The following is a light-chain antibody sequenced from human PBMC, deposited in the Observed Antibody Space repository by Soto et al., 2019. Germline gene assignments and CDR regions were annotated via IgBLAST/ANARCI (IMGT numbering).Light chain of an antibody. J-gene: IGKJ1*01. V-gene: IGKV1-5*03. CDR1: QSISSW. CDR3: QQYNSYPWT. CDR2: KAS. Sequence: DIQMTQSPSTLSASVGDRATITCRASQSISSWLAWYQQKPGKAPKLLIYKASSLESGVPSRFSGSGSGTDFTLTISSLQPDDFATYYCQQYNSYPWTFGQGTKVEIK.